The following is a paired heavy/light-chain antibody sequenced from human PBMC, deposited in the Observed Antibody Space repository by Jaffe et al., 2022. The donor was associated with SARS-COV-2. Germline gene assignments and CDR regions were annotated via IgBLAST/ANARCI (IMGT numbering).Light chain of an antibody. CDR3: SSYTSSSTLVV. V-gene: IGLV2-14*01. Sequence: QSALTQPASVSGSPGQSITISCTGTSSDVGAYNYVSWYQQHPGKAPKLMLYDVSHRPSGVSNRFSGSKSGNTASLTISGLQAEDEADYYCSSYTSSSTLVVFGGGTKLTVL. CDR1: SSDVGAYNY. J-gene: IGLJ2*01. CDR2: DVS.
Heavy chain of an antibody. D-gene: IGHD3-22*01. CDR1: GYNFTSYW. J-gene: IGHJ4*02. Sequence: EVQPVQSGAEVKKPGESLRISCNGSGYNFTSYWINWVRQMPGKGLEWMGRIDPNDSYTNYSPSFQGHVTISADKSISTAYLQWSSLKASDTAMYYCARTPRDSSGYYVTFFDYWGQGTLVTVSS. V-gene: IGHV5-10-1*03. CDR3: ARTPRDSSGYYVTFFDY. CDR2: IDPNDSYT.